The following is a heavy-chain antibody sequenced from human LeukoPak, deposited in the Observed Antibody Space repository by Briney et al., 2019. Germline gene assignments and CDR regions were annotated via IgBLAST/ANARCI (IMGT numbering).Heavy chain of an antibody. Sequence: SQTLSLTCTVSGGSISSGGYYWSWIRQHPGKGLEWIGYIYYSGSTYYNPSLKSRVTISVDTSKNQFSLKLSSVTAADTAVYYCARVSSPWELSDYWGQGTLVTVSS. J-gene: IGHJ4*01. D-gene: IGHD1-26*01. CDR2: IYYSGST. CDR1: GGSISSGGYY. CDR3: ARVSSPWELSDY. V-gene: IGHV4-31*03.